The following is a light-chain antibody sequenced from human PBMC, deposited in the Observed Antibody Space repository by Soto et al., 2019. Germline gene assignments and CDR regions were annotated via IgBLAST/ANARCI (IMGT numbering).Light chain of an antibody. J-gene: IGKJ1*01. Sequence: EIVLTQAPSTLSLSPGEISTLSCMASQSVNTYLGWYQQQPGQAPRLLIYDASTRATGIPDRFSGSGSGTDFTLTISRLEPEDFAVYYCQQYGSSPWTFGQGTKVDNK. CDR2: DAS. CDR3: QQYGSSPWT. CDR1: QSVNTY. V-gene: IGKV3-20*01.